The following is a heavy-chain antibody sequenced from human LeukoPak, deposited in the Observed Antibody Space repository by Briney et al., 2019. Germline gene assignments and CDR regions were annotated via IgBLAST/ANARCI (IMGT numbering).Heavy chain of an antibody. CDR3: AREGASELRYFDPYFDY. D-gene: IGHD3-9*01. CDR1: GGTFSSYA. CDR2: IIPIFGTA. V-gene: IGHV1-69*13. Sequence: SVTVSCKASGGTFSSYAISWVRQAPGQGLEWMGGIIPIFGTANYAQKFQGRVTITADESTSTAYMELSSLRPEDTAVYYCAREGASELRYFDPYFDYWGQGTLVTVSS. J-gene: IGHJ4*02.